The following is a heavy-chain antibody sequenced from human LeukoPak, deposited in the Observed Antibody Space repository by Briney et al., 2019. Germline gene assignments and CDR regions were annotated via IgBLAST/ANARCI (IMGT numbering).Heavy chain of an antibody. CDR3: AKDRESGSYLFDY. Sequence: GGSLRLSCTASGFTFGDYAMGWVRQAPGKGLEWVSAISGSGGSTYYADSVKGRFTISRDNSKNTLYLQMNSLRAEDTAVYYCAKDRESGSYLFDYWGQGTLVTVSS. V-gene: IGHV3-23*01. CDR1: GFTFGDYA. J-gene: IGHJ4*02. D-gene: IGHD1-26*01. CDR2: ISGSGGST.